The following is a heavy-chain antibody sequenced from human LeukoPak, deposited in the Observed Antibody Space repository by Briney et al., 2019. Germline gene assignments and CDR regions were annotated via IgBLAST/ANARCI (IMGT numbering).Heavy chain of an antibody. CDR3: AKDRSQRGSLDY. D-gene: IGHD5-12*01. V-gene: IGHV3-33*06. CDR2: IWYDGSNK. CDR1: GFTFSSYG. J-gene: IGHJ4*02. Sequence: AGGSLRLSCAASGFTFSSYGMHWVRQAQGKGLEWVAVIWYDGSNKYYADSVKGRFTISRDNSKNTLYLQMNSLRAEDTAVYYCAKDRSQRGSLDYWGQGTLVTVSS.